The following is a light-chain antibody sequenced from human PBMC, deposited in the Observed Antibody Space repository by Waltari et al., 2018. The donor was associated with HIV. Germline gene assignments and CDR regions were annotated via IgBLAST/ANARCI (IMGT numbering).Light chain of an antibody. J-gene: IGKJ1*01. CDR1: QLIDDK. CDR3: QQYKNWPPLT. CDR2: AAS. V-gene: IGKV3-15*01. Sequence: TVMTQSPATLSASPVDTVTLSCTASQLIDDKLAWYQQKTVQSPRLLFYAASTGATGVPGRFSGSGSGTQFTLTISSLQSEDSALYYCQQYKNWPPLTFGQGTKVEIK.